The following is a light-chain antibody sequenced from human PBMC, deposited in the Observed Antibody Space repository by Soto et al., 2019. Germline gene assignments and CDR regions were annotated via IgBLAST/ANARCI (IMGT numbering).Light chain of an antibody. CDR3: QQSYSTPRT. J-gene: IGKJ1*01. CDR2: DAS. CDR1: QSISSW. Sequence: DLQITQSPSTLSASLGGRVNITCRASQSISSWLAWYQQKPGKAPKVLIFDASSLQSGVPSRFSGSGSGTDFTLTISSLQPEDFATYYCQQSYSTPRTFGQGTKVDIK. V-gene: IGKV1-39*01.